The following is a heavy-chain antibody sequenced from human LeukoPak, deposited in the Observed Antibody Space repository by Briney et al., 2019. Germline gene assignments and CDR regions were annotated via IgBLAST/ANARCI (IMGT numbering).Heavy chain of an antibody. CDR2: FDPEDGET. Sequence: ASVTVSCKVSGYTLTELSMHWVRQAPGKGLEWMGGFDPEDGETIYAQKFQGRVTMTEDTSTDTAYMELSSLRSEDTAVYYCARDPPGIAVAGTRGYFDYWGQGTLVTVSS. CDR3: ARDPPGIAVAGTRGYFDY. J-gene: IGHJ4*02. V-gene: IGHV1-24*01. D-gene: IGHD6-19*01. CDR1: GYTLTELS.